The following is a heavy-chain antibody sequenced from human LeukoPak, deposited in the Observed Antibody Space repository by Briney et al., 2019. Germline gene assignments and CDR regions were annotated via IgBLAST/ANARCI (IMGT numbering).Heavy chain of an antibody. Sequence: SVKVSCKASGGTFSSYAISWVRQAPGQGLEWMGRIIPILGIANYAQKFQGRVTITADKSTSTAYMELSSLRSEDTAMYYCARKVGYYGSGSLSYYYYGMDVWGQGTTVTVSS. CDR2: IIPILGIA. V-gene: IGHV1-69*04. J-gene: IGHJ6*02. CDR1: GGTFSSYA. CDR3: ARKVGYYGSGSLSYYYYGMDV. D-gene: IGHD3-10*01.